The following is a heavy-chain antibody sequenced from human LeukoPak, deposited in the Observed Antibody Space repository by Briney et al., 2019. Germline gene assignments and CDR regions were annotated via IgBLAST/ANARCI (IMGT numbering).Heavy chain of an antibody. V-gene: IGHV3-66*02. CDR1: GFIVNSYA. Sequence: AGGSLRLSCAASGFIVNSYAMSWVRQAPWKGLAWVSLIYSDGVTQYADSVKGRFTISRDNSKNTLYLQMNSLRDEDTAVYFYARDRAEGKTWVEFDPWGQGTLVTVSS. J-gene: IGHJ5*02. CDR3: ARDRAEGKTWVEFDP. CDR2: IYSDGVT.